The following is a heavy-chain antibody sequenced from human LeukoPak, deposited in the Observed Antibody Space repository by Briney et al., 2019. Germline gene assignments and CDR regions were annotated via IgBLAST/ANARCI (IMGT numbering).Heavy chain of an antibody. D-gene: IGHD3-9*01. CDR2: IIPIFGTA. CDR3: PRGAYDILTGYLFDY. CDR1: GGTFSSYA. J-gene: IGHJ4*02. V-gene: IGHV1-69*13. Sequence: GASVKVSCKASGGTFSSYAISWVRQAPGQGLECMRGIIPIFGTANYAQKFQGRVTITADESTSTAYMELSSLRSEDTALYYRPRGAYDILTGYLFDYWGQGTLVTVSS.